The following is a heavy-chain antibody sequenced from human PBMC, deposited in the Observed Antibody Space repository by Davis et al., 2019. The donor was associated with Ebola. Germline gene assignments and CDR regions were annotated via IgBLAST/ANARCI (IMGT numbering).Heavy chain of an antibody. D-gene: IGHD1-1*01. CDR2: IYPGDSDT. CDR3: AKSTGTTGPFDF. CDR1: GYNFNTSW. V-gene: IGHV5-51*01. Sequence: PGGSLRLSCKGSGYNFNTSWIGWVRQMPGRGLEWMGIIYPGDSDTRYRPSFQGQVTISVDRSISTAFLQWDSLKASDTAMYYCAKSTGTTGPFDFWGQGTLITVSS. J-gene: IGHJ4*02.